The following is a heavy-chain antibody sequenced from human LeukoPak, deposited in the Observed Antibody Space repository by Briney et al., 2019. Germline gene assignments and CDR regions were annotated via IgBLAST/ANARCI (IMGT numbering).Heavy chain of an antibody. CDR3: ARGTHPYSSGWYPH. V-gene: IGHV1-18*04. CDR2: ISAYNGNT. D-gene: IGHD6-19*01. CDR1: GYTFTSYG. Sequence: GASVKVSCKASGYTFTSYGISWVRQAPGQGLEWMGWISAYNGNTNYAQKLQGRVTMTTDTSTSTAYMELRSLRSDDTAVYYCARGTHPYSSGWYPHWDQGTLVTVSS. J-gene: IGHJ4*02.